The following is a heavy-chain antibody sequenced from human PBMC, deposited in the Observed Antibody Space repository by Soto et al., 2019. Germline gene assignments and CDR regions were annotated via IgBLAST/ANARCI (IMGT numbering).Heavy chain of an antibody. J-gene: IGHJ4*02. CDR3: AKEQWLGHYFDY. CDR1: GFTFSSYA. Sequence: RLSCAASGFTFSSYAMTWVRQAPGKGLQWFSTISGSGGSTYYADSVKGRFAISRDNSKNTLYLQMNSLRAEDTAVYYCAKEQWLGHYFDYWGQGTLVTVSS. CDR2: ISGSGGST. V-gene: IGHV3-23*01. D-gene: IGHD6-19*01.